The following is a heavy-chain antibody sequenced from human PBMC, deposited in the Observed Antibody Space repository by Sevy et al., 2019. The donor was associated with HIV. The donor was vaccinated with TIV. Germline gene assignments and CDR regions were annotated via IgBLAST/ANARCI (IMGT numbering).Heavy chain of an antibody. CDR1: GFTFSSYG. CDR2: ISYDGSNK. CDR3: AKGPYRPDSSSWNERFDY. D-gene: IGHD6-13*01. Sequence: GGSLRLSCAASGFTFSSYGMHWVRQAPGKGLEWVAVISYDGSNKYYADSVKGRFTISRDNSKNTLYLQMNSLRAEDTAVYYCAKGPYRPDSSSWNERFDYWGQGTLVTVSS. V-gene: IGHV3-30*18. J-gene: IGHJ4*02.